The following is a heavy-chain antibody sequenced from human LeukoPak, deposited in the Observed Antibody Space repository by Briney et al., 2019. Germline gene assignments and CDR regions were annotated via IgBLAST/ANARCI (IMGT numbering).Heavy chain of an antibody. D-gene: IGHD3-22*01. J-gene: IGHJ4*02. Sequence: GASVKVSCKASGYTFTSYGISWVRQAPGQGLEWMGWISAYNGNTNYAQKLQGRVTMTTDTSTSTAYMELRSLRSDDTAVYYCASGVYYDSSGYSFEYWGQGTLVTVSS. CDR1: GYTFTSYG. CDR2: ISAYNGNT. V-gene: IGHV1-18*01. CDR3: ASGVYYDSSGYSFEY.